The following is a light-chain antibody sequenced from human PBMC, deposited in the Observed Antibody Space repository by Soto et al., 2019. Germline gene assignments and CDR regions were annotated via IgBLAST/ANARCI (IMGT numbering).Light chain of an antibody. J-gene: IGKJ5*01. Sequence: DIQMTQSPSTLSGSVGDRFTMTCRAIQTISSWLAWYQQKPGKAPKLLIYKASSLESGVPSRFSGSGSGTEFTLTISSLQPDDFAVYYCQQRNSWPPTFTFGQGTRLEI. CDR3: QQRNSWPPTFT. CDR1: QTISSW. V-gene: IGKV1-5*03. CDR2: KAS.